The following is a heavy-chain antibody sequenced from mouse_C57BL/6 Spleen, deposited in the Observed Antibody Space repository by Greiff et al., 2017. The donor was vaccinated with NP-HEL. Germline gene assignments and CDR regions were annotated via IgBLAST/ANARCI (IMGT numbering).Heavy chain of an antibody. J-gene: IGHJ2*01. CDR2: IYPSDSET. Sequence: QVQLKQPGAELVRPGSSVKLSCKASGYTFTSYWMDWVKQRPGQGLEWIGNIYPSDSETHYNQKFKDKARLTVDKSSSRAYMQLSSLTSEDSEVLYCARSRPGCYDYWGQGTTLTGSS. CDR1: GYTFTSYW. D-gene: IGHD1-2*01. V-gene: IGHV1-61*01. CDR3: ARSRPGCYDY.